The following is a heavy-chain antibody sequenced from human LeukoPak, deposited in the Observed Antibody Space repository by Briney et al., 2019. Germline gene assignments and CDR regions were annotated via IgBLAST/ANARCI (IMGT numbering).Heavy chain of an antibody. D-gene: IGHD3-10*01. CDR3: ARDAGGSGRHYYYGMDV. V-gene: IGHV4-59*01. CDR1: GGSISSYY. Sequence: SETLSLTCTVSGGSISSYYWSWIRQPPGKGLEWIGYIYYSGSTNYNPSLKSRVTISVDTSKNQFSLRLSSVTAADTAVYYCARDAGGSGRHYYYGMDVWGQGTTVTVSS. CDR2: IYYSGST. J-gene: IGHJ6*02.